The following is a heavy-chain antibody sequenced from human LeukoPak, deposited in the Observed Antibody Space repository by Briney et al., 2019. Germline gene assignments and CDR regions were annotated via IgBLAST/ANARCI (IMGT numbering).Heavy chain of an antibody. CDR3: ARDSRHLSLGAPYYYYGMDV. CDR1: GGSVSSGSYY. CDR2: IHYSGST. Sequence: SETLSLTCSVSGGSVSSGSYYWSWIRQPPGKGREWIGDIHYSGSTNYNPSLKSRVTISVDTSKNQFSLKLCSVTAADTAVYYCARDSRHLSLGAPYYYYGMDVWGQGTTVTVSS. V-gene: IGHV4-61*01. J-gene: IGHJ6*02. D-gene: IGHD2/OR15-2a*01.